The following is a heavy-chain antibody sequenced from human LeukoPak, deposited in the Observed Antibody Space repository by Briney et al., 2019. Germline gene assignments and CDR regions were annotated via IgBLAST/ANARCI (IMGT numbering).Heavy chain of an antibody. CDR2: IYSGGRT. V-gene: IGHV3-53*01. CDR1: GFTVSNNY. J-gene: IGHJ4*02. D-gene: IGHD6-13*01. Sequence: PGGSLRLSCAASGFTVSNNYMTWVRQAPGKGLEWVSIIYSGGRTYYADSVKGRFTISRDNSKNTLYVQMNSLRVEDTAVYYCARGLAAAGVPFDYWGLGTLVAVSS. CDR3: ARGLAAAGVPFDY.